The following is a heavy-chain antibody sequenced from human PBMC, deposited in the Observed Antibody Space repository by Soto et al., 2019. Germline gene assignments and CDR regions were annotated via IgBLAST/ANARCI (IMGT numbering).Heavy chain of an antibody. D-gene: IGHD1-7*01. J-gene: IGHJ4*02. CDR1: GFTFSSYS. Sequence: PGGSLRLSCAASGFTFSSYSMNWVRQAPGKGLEWVSSISSSSSYIYYADSVKGRFTISRGNAKNSLYLQMNSLRAEDTAVYYCARDPRITGTSVWGQGTLVTVSS. V-gene: IGHV3-21*01. CDR3: ARDPRITGTSV. CDR2: ISSSSSYI.